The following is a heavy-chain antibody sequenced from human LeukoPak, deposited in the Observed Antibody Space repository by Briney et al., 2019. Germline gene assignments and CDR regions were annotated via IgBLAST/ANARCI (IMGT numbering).Heavy chain of an antibody. CDR3: ARDSPLGN. D-gene: IGHD1-14*01. Sequence: SETLSLTCAVYGASFSDSYWGWFRQPPGEGLEWIGSIHYGGTTHYNPSLKSRLTISVDTSKNQFSLRLSSVTAADTAVYYCARDSPLGNWGQGTLVTVSS. CDR1: GASFSDSY. J-gene: IGHJ4*02. CDR2: IHYGGTT. V-gene: IGHV4-34*01.